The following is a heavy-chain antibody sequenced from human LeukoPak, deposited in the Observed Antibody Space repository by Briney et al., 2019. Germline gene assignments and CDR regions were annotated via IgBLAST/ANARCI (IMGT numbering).Heavy chain of an antibody. Sequence: RSGGSLRLSCAASGFTFDDYGMSWVRQAPGKGLEWVSGINWNGGSTGYADSVKGRFTISRDNAKNSLYLQMNSLRAEDTALYYCARDESDYDFWSGYYPPDYGGQGTLVTVSS. CDR3: ARDESDYDFWSGYYPPDY. D-gene: IGHD3-3*01. CDR1: GFTFDDYG. J-gene: IGHJ4*02. V-gene: IGHV3-20*04. CDR2: INWNGGST.